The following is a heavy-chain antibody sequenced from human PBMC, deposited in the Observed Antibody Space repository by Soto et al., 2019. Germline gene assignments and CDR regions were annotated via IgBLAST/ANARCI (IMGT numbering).Heavy chain of an antibody. Sequence: GASVKVSCKASGYTFTSYGISWVRQAPGQGLEWMGWISAYNGNTNYAQKLQGRVTMTTDTSTSTAYMELRSLRSDDTAVYYCARDGRYYDFWSGYYTANYFDYWGQGTLVTVSS. J-gene: IGHJ4*02. V-gene: IGHV1-18*01. CDR1: GYTFTSYG. D-gene: IGHD3-3*01. CDR3: ARDGRYYDFWSGYYTANYFDY. CDR2: ISAYNGNT.